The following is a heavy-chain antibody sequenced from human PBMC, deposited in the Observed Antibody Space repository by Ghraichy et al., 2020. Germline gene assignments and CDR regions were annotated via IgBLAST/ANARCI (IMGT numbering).Heavy chain of an antibody. CDR2: IGTSSDGI. CDR1: GFIFSAYA. V-gene: IGHV3-48*02. J-gene: IGHJ4*02. D-gene: IGHD1-26*01. CDR3: ARDHSGTGTYYFAYEF. Sequence: FCTASGFIFSAYAMNWVRQVPGKGLEWVSYIGTSSDGIYYADSVRGRFTVSRDNAKNALYLQMNSLRDEDTAVYYCARDHSGTGTYYFAYEFWGQGTLVTVSS.